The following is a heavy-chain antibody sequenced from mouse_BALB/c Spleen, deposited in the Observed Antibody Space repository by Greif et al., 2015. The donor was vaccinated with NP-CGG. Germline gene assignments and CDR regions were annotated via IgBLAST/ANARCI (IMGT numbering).Heavy chain of an antibody. CDR2: IWAGGST. CDR1: GFSLTSYG. CDR3: ARGGGNSYYAMDY. D-gene: IGHD2-1*01. V-gene: IGHV2-9*02. Sequence: VQVVESGPGLVAPSQSLSSTCTVSGFSLTSYGVHWVRQPPGKGLEWLGVIWAGGSTNYNSALMSRLSISKDNSKSQVFLKMNSLQTDDTAMYYCARGGGNSYYAMDYWGQGTSVTVSS. J-gene: IGHJ4*01.